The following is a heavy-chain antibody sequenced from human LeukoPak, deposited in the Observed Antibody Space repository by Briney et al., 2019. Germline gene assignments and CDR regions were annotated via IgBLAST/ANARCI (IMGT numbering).Heavy chain of an antibody. CDR3: ARVRSGSYNWFDP. J-gene: IGHJ5*02. D-gene: IGHD1-26*01. CDR2: INTDGSRT. CDR1: GFTFSSYW. V-gene: IGHV3-74*01. Sequence: GGSLRLSCAASGFTFSSYWMHWVRQAPGKGLVWVSRINTDGSRTSYADPVKGRFTISRDNAKNTLFLQMNSLRAEDTAVYYCARVRSGSYNWFDPWGQGTLVTVSS.